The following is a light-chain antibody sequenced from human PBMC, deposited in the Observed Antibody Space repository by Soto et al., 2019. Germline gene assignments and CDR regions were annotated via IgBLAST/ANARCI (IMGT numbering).Light chain of an antibody. Sequence: QAVVTQEPSLTVSPGGTVTLICGSSTGAVTTGHYPYWFQQKPGQAPRTLIYDTSNKHSWTPARFSGSLLGGKAALTLSGAQPEDEAEYYCLLSYSDAPVVFGGGTKLTVL. CDR1: TGAVTTGHY. CDR2: DTS. J-gene: IGLJ2*01. CDR3: LLSYSDAPVV. V-gene: IGLV7-46*01.